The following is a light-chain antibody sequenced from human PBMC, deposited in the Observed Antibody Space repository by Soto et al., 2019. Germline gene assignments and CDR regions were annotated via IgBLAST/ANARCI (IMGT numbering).Light chain of an antibody. CDR1: QSVSS. CDR2: GAS. V-gene: IGKV3-20*01. Sequence: ETVLTQSPGTLSLSPGERATLFCRASQSVSSLAWYQQKPGQAPRLLIFGASNRATGSPDRFSGSASGTDLNLTISRLEPEDFAVYYCQQYGISPPSWTFGQGTKVEI. CDR3: QQYGISPPSWT. J-gene: IGKJ1*01.